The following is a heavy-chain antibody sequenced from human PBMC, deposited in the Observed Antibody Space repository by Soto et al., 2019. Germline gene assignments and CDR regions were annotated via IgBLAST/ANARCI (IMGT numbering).Heavy chain of an antibody. J-gene: IGHJ4*02. Sequence: SVKVSCKASGATFRSYTISWVRQTPGQGLEWMGRIIPILGIANYAQKFQGRVTITAVKSTSTAYMELSSLRSEDTAVYYCERDGQQLVRGDNYWGQGTLVTVSS. CDR1: GATFRSYT. V-gene: IGHV1-69*04. CDR3: ERDGQQLVRGDNY. CDR2: IIPILGIA. D-gene: IGHD6-13*01.